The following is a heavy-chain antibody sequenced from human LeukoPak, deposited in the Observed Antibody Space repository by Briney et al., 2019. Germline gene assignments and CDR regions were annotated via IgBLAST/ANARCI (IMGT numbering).Heavy chain of an antibody. J-gene: IGHJ5*02. V-gene: IGHV3-7*01. D-gene: IGHD1-26*01. CDR2: IKQDGSEK. CDR3: ARQPSGSSPPNWSDP. CDR1: GFTFSSYW. Sequence: GGSLRLSCAASGFTFSSYWMSWVRQAPGKGLEWVANIKQDGSEKYYVDSVKGRFTISRDNAKNSLYLQMNSLRAEDTAVYYCARQPSGSSPPNWSDPWGQGTLVTVSS.